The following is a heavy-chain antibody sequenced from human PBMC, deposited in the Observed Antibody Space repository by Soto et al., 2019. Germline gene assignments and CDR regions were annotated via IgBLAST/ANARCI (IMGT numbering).Heavy chain of an antibody. CDR3: ARTRGSKNYGMDV. D-gene: IGHD1-26*01. J-gene: IGHJ6*02. V-gene: IGHV4-28*01. CDR1: GYSISSTNW. Sequence: LSLTCAVSGYSISSTNWWGWIRQPPGRGLEWIGYIYYSGTTYYTPSLKSRVTMSVDSSKNQFSLKLSSVTAVDTAVYYCARTRGSKNYGMDVWGQGTSVTVSS. CDR2: IYYSGTT.